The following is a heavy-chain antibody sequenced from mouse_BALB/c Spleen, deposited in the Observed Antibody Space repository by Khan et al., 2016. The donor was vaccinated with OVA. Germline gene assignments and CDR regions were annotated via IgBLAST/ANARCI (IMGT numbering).Heavy chain of an antibody. CDR1: GYTFTEYA. D-gene: IGHD2-14*01. CDR2: IHPNSDIT. V-gene: IGHV1-22*01. Sequence: EVQLQQSGPELVKPGASLKMYCKTSGYTFTEYAMHWVKQSHGKSLEWIGNIHPNSDITSYNQKFEDKATLTVDKSSSTAYMELRSLTSDDSAVDYWARNYRFDTCFAYWGQGTLVTVSA. J-gene: IGHJ3*01. CDR3: ARNYRFDTCFAY.